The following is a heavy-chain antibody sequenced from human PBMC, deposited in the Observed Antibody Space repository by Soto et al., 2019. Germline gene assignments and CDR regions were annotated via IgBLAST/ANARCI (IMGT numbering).Heavy chain of an antibody. CDR1: GGSISSGGYY. Sequence: SETLSLTCTVSGGSISSGGYYWSWIRQHPGKGLEWIGYIYYSGSTYYNPSLKSRVTISVDTSKNQFSLKLSSVTAAETAGYYCARVLNYYDSSGYYISWFDTWGQGTLVTVS. CDR3: ARVLNYYDSSGYYISWFDT. J-gene: IGHJ5*02. CDR2: IYYSGST. V-gene: IGHV4-31*03. D-gene: IGHD3-22*01.